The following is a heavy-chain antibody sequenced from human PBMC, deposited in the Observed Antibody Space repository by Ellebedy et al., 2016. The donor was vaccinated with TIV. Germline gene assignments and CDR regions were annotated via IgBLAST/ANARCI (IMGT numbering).Heavy chain of an antibody. Sequence: GGSLRLXCAASGFTFGIYVLHWVRQAPGKGLEWVAVMSSDGSAEYYADSVKGRFTISRDNSKRTLYLQMDSLRAGDTAVYYCVREYYYDSSGPPSFYFDYWGQGTLVTVSS. D-gene: IGHD3-22*01. V-gene: IGHV3-30-3*01. CDR2: MSSDGSAE. CDR1: GFTFGIYV. CDR3: VREYYYDSSGPPSFYFDY. J-gene: IGHJ4*02.